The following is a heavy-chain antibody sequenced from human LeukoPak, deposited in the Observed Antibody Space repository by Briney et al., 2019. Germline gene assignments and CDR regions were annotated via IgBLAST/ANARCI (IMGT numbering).Heavy chain of an antibody. D-gene: IGHD2-15*01. CDR3: ARDILNCSGGSCYSRLDY. V-gene: IGHV4-59*01. Sequence: SETLSLTCTVSGGSISSYYWSWIRQPPGKGLEWIGYIYYSGSTNYNPSLKSRATISVDTSKNQFSLKLSSVTAADTAVYYCARDILNCSGGSCYSRLDYWGQGTLVTVSS. CDR1: GGSISSYY. J-gene: IGHJ4*02. CDR2: IYYSGST.